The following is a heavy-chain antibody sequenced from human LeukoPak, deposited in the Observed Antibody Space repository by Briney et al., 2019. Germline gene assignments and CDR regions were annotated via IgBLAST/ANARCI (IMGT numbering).Heavy chain of an antibody. J-gene: IGHJ4*02. Sequence: GGSLRLSCAASGFTFSSYSMNWVRQAPGKGLEWVSSISTSSSYIYYADSVKGRFTISRDNAKHSLYLQMNSLRAEDTAVYYCAREPSNYGDHYFDYWGQGTLVTVSS. CDR1: GFTFSSYS. D-gene: IGHD4-17*01. CDR2: ISTSSSYI. CDR3: AREPSNYGDHYFDY. V-gene: IGHV3-21*01.